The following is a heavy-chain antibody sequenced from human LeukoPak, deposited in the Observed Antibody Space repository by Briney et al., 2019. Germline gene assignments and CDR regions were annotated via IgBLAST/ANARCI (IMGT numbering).Heavy chain of an antibody. CDR3: ARLTQGQWLVLDY. CDR2: INHSGST. J-gene: IGHJ4*02. Sequence: SETLSLTCAVYGGSFSGYYWSWIRQPPGKGLEWIGEINHSGSTNYNPSLKSRVTISVDTSKNQFSLKLNSMTAADTAVYYCARLTQGQWLVLDYWGQGTLVTVSS. V-gene: IGHV4-34*01. CDR1: GGSFSGYY. D-gene: IGHD6-19*01.